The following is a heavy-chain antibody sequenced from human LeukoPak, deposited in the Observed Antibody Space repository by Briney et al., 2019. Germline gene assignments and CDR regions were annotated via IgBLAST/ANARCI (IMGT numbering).Heavy chain of an antibody. CDR1: GFTFSSYS. Sequence: PGGSPRLSCAASGFTFSSYSMNWVRQAPGKGLEWVSSISSSSSYIYYADSVKGRFTISRDNAKNSLYLQMNSLRDEDTAVYYCARDSICGYDFCAPPYYYYGMDVWGQGTTVTVSS. CDR2: ISSSSSYI. D-gene: IGHD5-12*01. V-gene: IGHV3-21*01. J-gene: IGHJ6*02. CDR3: ARDSICGYDFCAPPYYYYGMDV.